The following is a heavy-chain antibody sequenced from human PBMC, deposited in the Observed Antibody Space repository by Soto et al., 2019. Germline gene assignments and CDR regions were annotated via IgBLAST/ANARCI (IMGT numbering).Heavy chain of an antibody. CDR2: IIPILGIA. CDR3: AHLGELSFIHFVY. CDR1: GGTFSSYT. J-gene: IGHJ4*02. Sequence: GASVKVSCKASGGTFSSYTISWVRQAPGQGLEWMGRIIPILGIANYAQKLQGRVTITADKSTSTAYMELSSLRSEDTAVYYCAHLGELSFIHFVYWGQGTLVTVSS. V-gene: IGHV1-69*02. D-gene: IGHD3-16*02.